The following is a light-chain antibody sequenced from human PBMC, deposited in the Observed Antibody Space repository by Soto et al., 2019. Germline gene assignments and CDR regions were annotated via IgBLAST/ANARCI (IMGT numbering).Light chain of an antibody. CDR1: QSVYSS. CDR3: QQYNNWPPWT. CDR2: DAS. Sequence: ETVMTQSPATLSVSPGERATLSCRASQSVYSSLAWYQQKPGQAPRLLIYDASNRATGIPARFSGSGSGTDFTLTISSLQSEDFAVYYCQQYNNWPPWTFGQGTKVDIK. J-gene: IGKJ1*01. V-gene: IGKV3D-15*01.